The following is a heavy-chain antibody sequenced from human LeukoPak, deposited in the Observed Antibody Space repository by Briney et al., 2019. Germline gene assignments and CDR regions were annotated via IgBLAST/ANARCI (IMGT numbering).Heavy chain of an antibody. V-gene: IGHV5-51*01. Sequence: GESLKISCKGSGYSFTSYWIGWVRQMPGKGLEWMGIIYPGDSDTRYSPSFQGQVTISADKSISTAYLQWSSLKASDTAMYYCARLGPDYCSGGSCYSAAPTMYFDYWGQGTLVTVSS. D-gene: IGHD2-15*01. CDR3: ARLGPDYCSGGSCYSAAPTMYFDY. CDR1: GYSFTSYW. CDR2: IYPGDSDT. J-gene: IGHJ4*02.